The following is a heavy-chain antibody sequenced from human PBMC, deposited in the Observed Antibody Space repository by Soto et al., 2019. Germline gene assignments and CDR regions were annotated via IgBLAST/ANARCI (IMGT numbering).Heavy chain of an antibody. CDR2: IYYSGST. Sequence: QVQLQESGPGLVKPSQTLSLTCTVSGVSISSGGYYWSWIRQHPGKGLEWIGYIYYSGSTYYNPSLQSRVTISVDTSKNQFSLKLSSVTAADTAVYYCAKSRLEQYYFDYWGQGTLVTVSS. CDR3: AKSRLEQYYFDY. V-gene: IGHV4-31*03. J-gene: IGHJ4*02. CDR1: GVSISSGGYY.